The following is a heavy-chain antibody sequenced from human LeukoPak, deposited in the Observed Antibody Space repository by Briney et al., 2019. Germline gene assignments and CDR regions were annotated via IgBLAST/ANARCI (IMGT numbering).Heavy chain of an antibody. CDR1: GYSFSTYW. Sequence: GESLKISCQGSGYSFSTYWIGWVRQMRGKGLGWMGIIYPGDSDTRYTPSFQGQVTSPADKSISTAYLQWSSLKATDTAMYYCARQVEIGRHYGMEVWGQGTTVIVSS. CDR2: IYPGDSDT. J-gene: IGHJ6*02. V-gene: IGHV5-51*01. CDR3: ARQVEIGRHYGMEV. D-gene: IGHD3-22*01.